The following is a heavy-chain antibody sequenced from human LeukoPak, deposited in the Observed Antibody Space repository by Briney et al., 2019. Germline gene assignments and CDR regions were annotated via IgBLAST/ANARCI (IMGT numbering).Heavy chain of an antibody. D-gene: IGHD3-22*01. Sequence: PSETLSLTCTVSGVSISSYYWSWVRQPPGKGMEWVGYIYYSGRTNYNPSLKSRVTISVDTSKNQFSLKLSSVTAADTAVYYCARDSYDSSGYYYGWFDPWGQGTLVTVSS. J-gene: IGHJ5*02. CDR3: ARDSYDSSGYYYGWFDP. V-gene: IGHV4-59*01. CDR2: IYYSGRT. CDR1: GVSISSYY.